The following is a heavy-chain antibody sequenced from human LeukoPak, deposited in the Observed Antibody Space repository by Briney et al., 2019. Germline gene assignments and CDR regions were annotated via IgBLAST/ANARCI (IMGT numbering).Heavy chain of an antibody. CDR3: AREYSSSWYTTNWFDP. D-gene: IGHD6-13*01. CDR2: IIPIFGTA. Sequence: AAVKVSCKASGGTFSSYAISWVRQAPVQGLEWMGGIIPIFGTANYAQKFQGRVTITADKSTSTAYMELSSLRSEDTAVYYCAREYSSSWYTTNWFDPWGQGTLVTVSS. J-gene: IGHJ5*02. CDR1: GGTFSSYA. V-gene: IGHV1-69*06.